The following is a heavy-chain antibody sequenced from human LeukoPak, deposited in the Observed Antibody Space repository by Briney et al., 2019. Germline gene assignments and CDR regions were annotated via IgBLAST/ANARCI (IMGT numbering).Heavy chain of an antibody. J-gene: IGHJ4*02. CDR2: ISSNGGST. Sequence: PGGSLRLSCAASGFTFSSYAMHWVRQAPGKGLEYVSAISSNGGSTYYANSVKGRFTISRDNSKNTLYLQMGSLRAEDMAVYYCARGIDNYFDYWGQGTLVTVSS. D-gene: IGHD2-15*01. CDR3: ARGIDNYFDY. CDR1: GFTFSSYA. V-gene: IGHV3-64*01.